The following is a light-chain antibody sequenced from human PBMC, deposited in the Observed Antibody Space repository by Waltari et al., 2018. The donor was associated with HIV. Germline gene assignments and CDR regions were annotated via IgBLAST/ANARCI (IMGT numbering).Light chain of an antibody. V-gene: IGLV1-44*01. Sequence: QSVLTQPPSASGTPAQRVTISSSGSSSNIGSNTVNWYQQLPGTATKLLIYSNNQRPSGVPVRFSGSKSGTSASLAISGLQSEDEADYYCAAWDDSLNGWVFGGGTKLTVL. CDR1: SSNIGSNT. J-gene: IGLJ3*02. CDR2: SNN. CDR3: AAWDDSLNGWV.